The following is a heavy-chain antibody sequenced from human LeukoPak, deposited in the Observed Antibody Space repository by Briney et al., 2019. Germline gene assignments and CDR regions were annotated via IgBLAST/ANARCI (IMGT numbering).Heavy chain of an antibody. Sequence: GASVKVSCKASGGTFSSYAISWVRQAPGQGLEWMGGIIPIFGTANYEQKFQGRVTITADKSTSTAYMELSSLRSEDTAVYYCARGDTAMAPFDYWGQGTLVTVSS. CDR2: IIPIFGTA. J-gene: IGHJ4*02. D-gene: IGHD5-18*01. CDR1: GGTFSSYA. V-gene: IGHV1-69*06. CDR3: ARGDTAMAPFDY.